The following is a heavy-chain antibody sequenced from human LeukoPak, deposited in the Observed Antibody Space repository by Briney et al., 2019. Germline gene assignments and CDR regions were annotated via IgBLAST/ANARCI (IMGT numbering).Heavy chain of an antibody. CDR2: ITSDGRST. CDR1: GFTFSSYW. Sequence: PGGSLRLSCAASGFTFSSYWMHWVRQAPGKGLVWVSRITSDGRSTSYADSVKGRFTISRDNSKNTLYLQMNSLRAEDTAVYYCARRAGAYSHPYDYWGQGTLVTVSS. J-gene: IGHJ4*02. D-gene: IGHD4/OR15-4a*01. V-gene: IGHV3-74*01. CDR3: ARRAGAYSHPYDY.